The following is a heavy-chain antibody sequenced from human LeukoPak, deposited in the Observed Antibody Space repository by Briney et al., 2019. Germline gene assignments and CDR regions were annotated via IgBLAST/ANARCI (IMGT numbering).Heavy chain of an antibody. D-gene: IGHD6-13*01. J-gene: IGHJ4*02. CDR2: IYIDGSSR. Sequence: GGSLRLSCAASGFSISNYWMHWVRQAPGKGLVWVSRIYIDGSSRSYADSVKGRFTISRDNGKNTPYLQMNSLRVEDTAVYYCASASSHRIAAGGDYWGQGTLVTVSS. V-gene: IGHV3-74*01. CDR3: ASASSHRIAAGGDY. CDR1: GFSISNYW.